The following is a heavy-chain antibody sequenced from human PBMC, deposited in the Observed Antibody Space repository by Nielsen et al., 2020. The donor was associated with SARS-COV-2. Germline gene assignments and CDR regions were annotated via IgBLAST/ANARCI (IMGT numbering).Heavy chain of an antibody. D-gene: IGHD3-22*01. CDR2: IYYSGST. CDR1: GGSISSYY. V-gene: IGHV4-59*01. J-gene: IGHJ6*02. Sequence: SETLSLTCTVSGGSISSYYWSWIRQPLGKGLEWIGYIYYSGSTNYNPSLKSRVTISVDTSKNQFSLKLSSVTAADTAVYYCARSRRGYDSSGYYSYYYGMDVWGQGTTVTVSS. CDR3: ARSRRGYDSSGYYSYYYGMDV.